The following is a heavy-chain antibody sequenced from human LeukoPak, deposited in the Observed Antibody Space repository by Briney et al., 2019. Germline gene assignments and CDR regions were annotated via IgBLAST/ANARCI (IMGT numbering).Heavy chain of an antibody. CDR2: INHSGST. V-gene: IGHV4-34*01. Sequence: PSETLSLTCAVYGGSFSGYYWSWIRQPPGKGLEWIGEINHSGSTNYNPSLKSRVTISVDTSKNQVSLKLRSVTAADTAVYYCARTTEGYAGGPGYSYYYYMDVWGKGTTVTISS. CDR3: ARTTEGYAGGPGYSYYYYMDV. D-gene: IGHD5-12*01. CDR1: GGSFSGYY. J-gene: IGHJ6*03.